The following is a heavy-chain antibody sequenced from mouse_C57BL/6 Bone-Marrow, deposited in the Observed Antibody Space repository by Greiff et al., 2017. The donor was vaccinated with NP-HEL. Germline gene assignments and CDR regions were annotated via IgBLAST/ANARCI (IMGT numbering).Heavy chain of an antibody. J-gene: IGHJ1*03. CDR3: ARPHNGSSYWYFDV. CDR1: GYTFTSYW. Sequence: QVQLQQPGAELVRPGTSVKLSCKASGYTFTSYWMHWVQQRPGQGLEWIGVIDPSDSYTNYNQKFKGKATLTVDTSSSTAYMQLSSLTSEDSAVYYCARPHNGSSYWYFDVWGTGTTVTVSS. CDR2: IDPSDSYT. V-gene: IGHV1-59*01. D-gene: IGHD1-1*01.